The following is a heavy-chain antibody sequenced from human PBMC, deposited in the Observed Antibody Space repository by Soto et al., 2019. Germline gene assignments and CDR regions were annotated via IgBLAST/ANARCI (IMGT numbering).Heavy chain of an antibody. CDR2: ISGSGGST. CDR3: AKTMWDYGSGSSYYYYGMDV. D-gene: IGHD3-10*01. Sequence: GGSLRLSCAASGFTFSSYAMSWVRQAPGKGLEWVSAISGSGGSTYYADSVKGRFTISRDNSKNTLYLQMNSLRAEDTAVYYCAKTMWDYGSGSSYYYYGMDVWGQGTTVTVSS. J-gene: IGHJ6*02. V-gene: IGHV3-23*01. CDR1: GFTFSSYA.